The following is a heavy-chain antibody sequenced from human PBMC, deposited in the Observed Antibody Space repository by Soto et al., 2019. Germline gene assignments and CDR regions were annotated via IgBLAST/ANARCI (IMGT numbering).Heavy chain of an antibody. D-gene: IGHD4-4*01. CDR1: GFTFSSYG. Sequence: GGSLRLSCAASGFTFSSYGMHWVRQAPGKGLEWVAVIWYDGSNKYYADSVKGRFTISRDNSKNTLYLQMNSLRAEDTAVYYCARVHTSYSNYGYFDYWGQGTLVTVSS. CDR3: ARVHTSYSNYGYFDY. CDR2: IWYDGSNK. V-gene: IGHV3-33*01. J-gene: IGHJ4*02.